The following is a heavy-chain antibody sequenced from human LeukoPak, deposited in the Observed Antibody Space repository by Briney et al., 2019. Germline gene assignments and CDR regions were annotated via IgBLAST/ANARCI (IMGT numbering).Heavy chain of an antibody. V-gene: IGHV3-11*01. CDR1: GFTFSDYY. CDR3: ARDPAPGAFDI. Sequence: GGSLRLSCAASGFTFSDYYMSWIRQAPGKGLEWVSYISSSGSTIYYADSVKGRFTISRDNAKNSLYLQMNGLRAEDTAVYYCARDPAPGAFDIWGQGTMVTVSS. J-gene: IGHJ3*02. CDR2: ISSSGSTI.